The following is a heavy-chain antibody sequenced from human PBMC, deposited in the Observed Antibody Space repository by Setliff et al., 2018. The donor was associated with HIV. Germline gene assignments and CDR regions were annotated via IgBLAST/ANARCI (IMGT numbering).Heavy chain of an antibody. CDR1: GYTFTSYD. V-gene: IGHV1-8*02. Sequence: GASVKVSCKASGYTFTSYDINWVRQATGQGLEWMGWMMPSSGNTGYAQKFQGRLTMTRNTSISTAYMELSGLISEDAAVYYCARAKAVGGVIITGGLDVWGQGTTVTVSS. J-gene: IGHJ6*02. CDR2: MMPSSGNT. D-gene: IGHD3-16*02. CDR3: ARAKAVGGVIITGGLDV.